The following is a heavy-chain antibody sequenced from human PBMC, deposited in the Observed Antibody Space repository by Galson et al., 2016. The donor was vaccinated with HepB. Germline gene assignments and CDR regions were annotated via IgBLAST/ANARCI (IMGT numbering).Heavy chain of an antibody. CDR3: ARSFYDISGYYRFDP. Sequence: SLRLSCAASGFALTSYWMHWVRQAPGKGLVWVSRIAGVGTTTTYADAVRGRFTISRDAATNTMYLQMNSLRVDDTAVYYCARSFYDISGYYRFDPWGQGTLVTVAS. CDR2: IAGVGTTT. J-gene: IGHJ5*02. D-gene: IGHD3-22*01. CDR1: GFALTSYW. V-gene: IGHV3-74*01.